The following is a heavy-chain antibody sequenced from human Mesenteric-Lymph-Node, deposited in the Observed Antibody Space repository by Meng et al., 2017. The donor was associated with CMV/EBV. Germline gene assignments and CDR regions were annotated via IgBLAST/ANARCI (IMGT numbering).Heavy chain of an antibody. D-gene: IGHD5-12*01. CDR2: IYHSGST. J-gene: IGHJ4*02. CDR1: GGSISSSNW. CDR3: ARRYSGYDYPFDY. Sequence: CAVSGGSISSSNWWSWVRQPPGKGLEWIGEIYHSGSTNYNPSLKSRITISVDKSKNQFSLKLSSVTAADTAVYYCARRYSGYDYPFDYWGQGALVTV. V-gene: IGHV4-4*02.